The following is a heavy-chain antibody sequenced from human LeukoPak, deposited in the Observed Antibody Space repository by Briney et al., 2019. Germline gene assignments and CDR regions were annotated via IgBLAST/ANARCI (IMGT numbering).Heavy chain of an antibody. Sequence: SVKVSCKASGGIFSSYAINWVRQAPGQGLEWMGRIIPIFGSANYAQKFQGRVTITADKSTRTAYMELSSLRSEDTALYYCAKGARLREGGSYRFWGQGTLVTVSS. J-gene: IGHJ4*02. CDR1: GGIFSSYA. D-gene: IGHD3-16*02. V-gene: IGHV1-69*06. CDR3: AKGARLREGGSYRF. CDR2: IIPIFGSA.